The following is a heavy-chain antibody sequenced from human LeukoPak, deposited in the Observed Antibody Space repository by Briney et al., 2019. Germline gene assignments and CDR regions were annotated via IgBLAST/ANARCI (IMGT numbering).Heavy chain of an antibody. CDR2: ISSSGSTI. D-gene: IGHD3-10*01. CDR1: GFTFSDYY. V-gene: IGHV3-11*01. J-gene: IGHJ5*02. CDR3: ARDHSIYGSGSYRIDP. Sequence: GGSLRLSCAASGFTFSDYYMSWIRQAPGKGLEWVSYISSSGSTIYYADSVKGRFTISRDNAKNSLYLQMNSLRAEDTAVYYCARDHSIYGSGSYRIDPWGQGTLVTVSS.